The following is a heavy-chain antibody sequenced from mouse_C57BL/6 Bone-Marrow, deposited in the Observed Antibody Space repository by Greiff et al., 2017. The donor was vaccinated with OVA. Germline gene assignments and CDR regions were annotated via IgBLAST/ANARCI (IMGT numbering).Heavy chain of an antibody. D-gene: IGHD3-1*01. CDR1: GYAFSSSW. Sequence: QVQLKQSGPELVKPGASVKISCKASGYAFSSSWMNWVKQRPGKGLEWIGRIYPGDGDTNYNGKFKGKATLTADKSSSTAYMQLSSLTSEDSAVYFCARSGFKGAYYYAMDYWGQGASVTVSS. V-gene: IGHV1-82*01. CDR3: ARSGFKGAYYYAMDY. CDR2: IYPGDGDT. J-gene: IGHJ4*01.